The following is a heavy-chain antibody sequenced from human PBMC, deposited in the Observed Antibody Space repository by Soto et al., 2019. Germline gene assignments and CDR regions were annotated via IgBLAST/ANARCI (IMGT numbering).Heavy chain of an antibody. V-gene: IGHV3-33*01. CDR1: GFTFSSYG. CDR2: IWYDGSNK. J-gene: IGHJ4*02. CDR3: ARGAGWIQRELADYFDY. D-gene: IGHD5-18*01. Sequence: QVQLVESGGGVVQPGRSLRLSCAASGFTFSSYGMHWVRQAPGKGLEWVAVIWYDGSNKYYADSVKGRFTISRDNSKNTLYLQMNRLRAEDTAVYYCARGAGWIQRELADYFDYWGQGTLVTVSS.